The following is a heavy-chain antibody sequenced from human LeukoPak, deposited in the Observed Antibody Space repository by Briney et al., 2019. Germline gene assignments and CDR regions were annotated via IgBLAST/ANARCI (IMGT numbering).Heavy chain of an antibody. CDR2: IRSTANDYAT. D-gene: IGHD6-19*01. J-gene: IGHJ3*02. V-gene: IGHV3-73*01. Sequence: GGSLRLSCAASGFHFSGSALHWVRQASGKGLEWVGRIRSTANDYATAYAASVKGRSTISRGNAKNSLYLQMNSLRAEDTALYYCARDIVLIAVAVRGSFDIWGQGTMVTVSS. CDR1: GFHFSGSA. CDR3: ARDIVLIAVAVRGSFDI.